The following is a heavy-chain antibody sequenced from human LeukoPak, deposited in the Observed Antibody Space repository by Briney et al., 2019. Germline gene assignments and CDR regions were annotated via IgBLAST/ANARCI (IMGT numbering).Heavy chain of an antibody. D-gene: IGHD6-6*01. Sequence: ASVRVSCKASGYTFTSYDINWVRQATGQGLEWMGWMNPNSGNTGYAQKFQGRVTMTRNTSISTAYMELSSLRSEDTAVYYCARYGMGRAKAARPDYWGQGTLVTVSP. J-gene: IGHJ4*02. CDR2: MNPNSGNT. CDR3: ARYGMGRAKAARPDY. CDR1: GYTFTSYD. V-gene: IGHV1-8*01.